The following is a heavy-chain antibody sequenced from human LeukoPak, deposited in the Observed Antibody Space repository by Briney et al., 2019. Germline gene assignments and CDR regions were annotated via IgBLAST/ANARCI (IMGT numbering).Heavy chain of an antibody. D-gene: IGHD3-22*01. V-gene: IGHV4-39*01. CDR1: GGSISSSSYY. CDR2: IHYSGST. J-gene: IGHJ4*02. CDR3: ARARYYSDSSGYSYYFDY. Sequence: PSETLSLTCTVSGGSISSSSYYWGWIRQPPGKGLEWIGSIHYSGSTYYNPSLKSRVTISVDTSKNQFSLKLSSVTAADTAVYYCARARYYSDSSGYSYYFDYWGQGTLVTVSS.